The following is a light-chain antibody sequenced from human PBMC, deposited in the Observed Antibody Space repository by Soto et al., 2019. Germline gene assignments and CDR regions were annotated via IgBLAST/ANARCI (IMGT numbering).Light chain of an antibody. CDR1: SSDVGSYNL. V-gene: IGLV2-23*02. CDR2: EVS. CDR3: CSYAGSSTYV. Sequence: QSALTQPASVSGSPGQSITISCTGTSSDVGSYNLVSWYQQHPGKAPKLMIYEVSKRPSGVSNRFSGSKSGNTPSLTISGLQAEDEADYYCCSYAGSSTYVFGTGTKVTVL. J-gene: IGLJ1*01.